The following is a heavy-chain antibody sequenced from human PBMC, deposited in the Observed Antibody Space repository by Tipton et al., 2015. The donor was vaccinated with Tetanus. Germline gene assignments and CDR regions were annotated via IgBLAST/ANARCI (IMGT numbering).Heavy chain of an antibody. D-gene: IGHD6-19*01. CDR3: ARTGPVAGTVRDAFDI. V-gene: IGHV4-39*01. CDR1: GGSISSSRYY. J-gene: IGHJ3*02. CDR2: IYYDGSA. Sequence: TLSLTCTVSGGSISSSRYYWGWIRQPPGKGLEWFGSIYYDGSAYYNPSLKSRVTISLDTSKNQFSLKLSSVTAADTAVYYCARTGPVAGTVRDAFDIWGQGTMVTVSS.